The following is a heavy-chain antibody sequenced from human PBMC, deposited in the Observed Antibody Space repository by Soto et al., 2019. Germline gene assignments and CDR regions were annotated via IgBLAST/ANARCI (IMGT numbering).Heavy chain of an antibody. V-gene: IGHV3-30*18. D-gene: IGHD1-26*01. CDR2: ISYDGSNK. CDR3: AKDHELSGSYWSYYYYGMDV. CDR1: GFTFSSYG. J-gene: IGHJ6*02. Sequence: GGSLRLSCAASGFTFSSYGMHWVRQAPGKGLEWVAVISYDGSNKYYADSVKGRFTISRDNSKNTQYLQMNSLRAEDTAVYYCAKDHELSGSYWSYYYYGMDVWGQGTTVTVSS.